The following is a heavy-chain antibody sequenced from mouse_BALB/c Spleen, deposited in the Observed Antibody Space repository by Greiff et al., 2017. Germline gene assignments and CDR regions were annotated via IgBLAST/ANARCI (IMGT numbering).Heavy chain of an antibody. CDR3: ANNRDYDDAMDY. D-gene: IGHD2-4*01. V-gene: IGHV2-5-1*01. CDR2: IWSGGST. CDR1: GFSLTSYG. Sequence: VQLQQSGPSLVQPAQCLSISCTASGFSLTSYGVHWVRQSPGKGLEWLGVIWSGGSTDYNAAFMSRLSITKDNSTSQVFFKMNSLQTNDTAIYSCANNRDYDDAMDYWGQGTSVTVSS. J-gene: IGHJ4*01.